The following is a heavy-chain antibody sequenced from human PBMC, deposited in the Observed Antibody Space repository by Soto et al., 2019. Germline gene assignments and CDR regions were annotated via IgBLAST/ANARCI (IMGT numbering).Heavy chain of an antibody. J-gene: IGHJ6*02. V-gene: IGHV3-23*01. Sequence: PGGSLRLSCAASGFTFISYAMSWVLQAPGKGLEWVSAISGSGGSTYYADSVKGRFTISRDNSKNTLYLQMNSLRAEDTAVYYCAKQQGPGTPYYYAMDVWGQGTTVTVSS. CDR3: AKQQGPGTPYYYAMDV. CDR1: GFTFISYA. D-gene: IGHD1-1*01. CDR2: ISGSGGST.